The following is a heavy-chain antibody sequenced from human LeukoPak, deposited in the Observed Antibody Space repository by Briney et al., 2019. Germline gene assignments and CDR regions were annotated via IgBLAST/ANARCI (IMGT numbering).Heavy chain of an antibody. CDR1: GGTFSSYA. V-gene: IGHV1-69*13. J-gene: IGHJ5*02. CDR3: ARGATAAGRSGWFDP. Sequence: ASVKVSCKASGGTFSSYAISWVRQAPGQGLEWVGGIIPIFGTANYAQKFQGRVTITADESTSTAYMELSSLRSEDTAVYYCARGATAAGRSGWFDPWGQGTLVTVSS. CDR2: IIPIFGTA. D-gene: IGHD6-13*01.